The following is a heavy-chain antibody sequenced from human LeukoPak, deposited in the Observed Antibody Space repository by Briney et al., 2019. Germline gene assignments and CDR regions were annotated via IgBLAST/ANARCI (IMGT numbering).Heavy chain of an antibody. Sequence: GGSLRLSCAASGFTVSSNYMSWVRQAPGKGLEWVSVIYSGGSTYYADSVKGRFTISRDNSKNTLYLQMNSLRAEDTAVYYCARVPVFYDSSGYYPYFDYWGQGTLVTVSS. D-gene: IGHD3-22*01. CDR2: IYSGGST. CDR3: ARVPVFYDSSGYYPYFDY. J-gene: IGHJ4*02. V-gene: IGHV3-66*01. CDR1: GFTVSSNY.